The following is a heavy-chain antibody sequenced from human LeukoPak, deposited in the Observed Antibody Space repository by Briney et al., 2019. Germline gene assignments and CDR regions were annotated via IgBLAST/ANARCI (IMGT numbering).Heavy chain of an antibody. J-gene: IGHJ6*03. V-gene: IGHV4-59*01. Sequence: AETLSLTCTVSGGSISSYYWSWIRQPPGKGLEWVGYIYYSGSTNYNPSLKSRVTISVDTSKNQFSLKLSSVNAADPAVYYCARVGSGYYYYYYMDVWGKGTTVTVSS. CDR1: GGSISSYY. CDR3: ARVGSGYYYYYYMDV. CDR2: IYYSGST. D-gene: IGHD1-26*01.